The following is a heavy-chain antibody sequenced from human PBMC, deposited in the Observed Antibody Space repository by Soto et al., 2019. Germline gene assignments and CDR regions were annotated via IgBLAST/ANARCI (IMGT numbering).Heavy chain of an antibody. CDR2: IIPIFGTA. CDR3: ASPAKPLYYYYGMDV. D-gene: IGHD2-2*01. Sequence: QVQLVQSGAEVKKPGSSVKVSCKASGGTFSSYAISWVRQAPGQGLEWMGRIIPIFGTANYAQKFQGRVTITADESTSTAYMELSSLRSDDTAVYYCASPAKPLYYYYGMDVWGQGTTVTVSS. J-gene: IGHJ6*02. CDR1: GGTFSSYA. V-gene: IGHV1-69*15.